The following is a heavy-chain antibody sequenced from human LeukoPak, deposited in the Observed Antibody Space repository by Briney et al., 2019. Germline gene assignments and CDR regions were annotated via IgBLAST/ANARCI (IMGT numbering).Heavy chain of an antibody. CDR3: AKDWKFYYVSGSFFPDN. J-gene: IGHJ4*02. V-gene: IGHV3-30-3*01. CDR1: GFAFSSYA. CDR2: ISHDGSKK. D-gene: IGHD3-10*01. Sequence: GGSLRLSCAASGFAFSSYAVHWVREAPGKGLECVAVISHDGSKKYYADFVKGRFTISRDNSKNTLYLHMNSLIPEDTAVYFCAKDWKFYYVSGSFFPDNWGQGTLVTVSS.